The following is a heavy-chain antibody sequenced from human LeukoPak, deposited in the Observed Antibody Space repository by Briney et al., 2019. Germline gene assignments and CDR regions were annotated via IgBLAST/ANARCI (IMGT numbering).Heavy chain of an antibody. D-gene: IGHD3-3*01. CDR1: GGSISSGSYY. CDR3: ARVMATIFGVGYFDY. CDR2: IYTSGST. J-gene: IGHJ4*02. Sequence: SETLSLTCTVSGGSISSGSYYWSWIRQPAGKGLEWIGRIYTSGSTNYNPSLKSRVTIPVDTSKNQFSLKLSSVTAADTAVYYCARVMATIFGVGYFDYWGQGTLVTVSS. V-gene: IGHV4-61*02.